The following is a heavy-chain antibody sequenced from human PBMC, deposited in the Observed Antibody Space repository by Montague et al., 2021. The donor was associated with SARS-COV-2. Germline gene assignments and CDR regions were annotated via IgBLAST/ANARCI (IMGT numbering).Heavy chain of an antibody. Sequence: VKPTQTLTLTCTSSGFSLSTSLMCVSWIRQPPGKTLEWLARIXVDYYKYYSTSLKTRLTISKDTSKNQVVLTMTNMDPVDTATYYCARIQATVNAFDIWGQGTMVTVSS. CDR2: IXVDYYK. V-gene: IGHV2-70*11. D-gene: IGHD4-17*01. J-gene: IGHJ3*02. CDR1: GFSLSTSLMC. CDR3: ARIQATVNAFDI.